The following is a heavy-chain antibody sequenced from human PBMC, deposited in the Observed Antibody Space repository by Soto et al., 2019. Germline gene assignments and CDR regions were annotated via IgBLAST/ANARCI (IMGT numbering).Heavy chain of an antibody. D-gene: IGHD4-17*01. J-gene: IGHJ6*03. CDR1: GFTFTSSA. Sequence: QMQLVQSGPEVKKPGTSVKVSCKDSGFTFTSSAMQWVRQARGQRLEWIGWIVVGSGNTNYAQKFQERVTITRDTSTSTDYMELSSLRSEDTAVYYCAATLYYGDYVDMDVWGKGTTVTVSS. CDR3: AATLYYGDYVDMDV. V-gene: IGHV1-58*02. CDR2: IVVGSGNT.